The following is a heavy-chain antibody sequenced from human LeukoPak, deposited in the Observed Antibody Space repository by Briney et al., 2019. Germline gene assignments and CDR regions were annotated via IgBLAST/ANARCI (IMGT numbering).Heavy chain of an antibody. V-gene: IGHV3-30-3*01. Sequence: PGGSLRLSCAASGFTFGSYAMHWVRQAPGKGLEWVAVISYDGSNKYYADSVKGRFTISRDNSKNTLYLQMNSPRAEDTAVYYCARDPGGSHFDYWGQGTLVTVSS. CDR1: GFTFGSYA. CDR2: ISYDGSNK. CDR3: ARDPGGSHFDY. J-gene: IGHJ4*02. D-gene: IGHD1-26*01.